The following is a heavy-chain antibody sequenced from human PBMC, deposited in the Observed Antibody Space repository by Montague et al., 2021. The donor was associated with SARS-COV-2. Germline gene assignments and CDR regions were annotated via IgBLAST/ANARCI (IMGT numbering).Heavy chain of an antibody. CDR3: ARDGKYYDTLIGCFSPRNYYYFYGMDV. V-gene: IGHV3-30*04. D-gene: IGHD3-9*01. CDR1: GFTFSSYA. CDR2: ISFDGRSQ. Sequence: SLRLSCAASGFTFSSYAIHWVRQAPGKGLEWVALISFDGRSQYYADSVKGRFTISRDNSKSTLYLQMNSLRAADTAVYYCARDGKYYDTLIGCFSPRNYYYFYGMDVWGQGTTVTVSS. J-gene: IGHJ6*02.